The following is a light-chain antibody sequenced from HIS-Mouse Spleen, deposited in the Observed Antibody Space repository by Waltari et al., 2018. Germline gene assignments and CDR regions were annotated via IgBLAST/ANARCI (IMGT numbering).Light chain of an antibody. Sequence: QSVLTQPPSVSAAPGQKVTISCSGRSSNIGNTYVSWYQQLPGTAPKLLIYDNNKRPSGIPDRFSGSKSGTSATLGITGLQTGDEADYYCGTWDSSLSAVVFGGGTKLTVL. CDR3: GTWDSSLSAVV. V-gene: IGLV1-51*01. CDR2: DNN. CDR1: SSNIGNTY. J-gene: IGLJ2*01.